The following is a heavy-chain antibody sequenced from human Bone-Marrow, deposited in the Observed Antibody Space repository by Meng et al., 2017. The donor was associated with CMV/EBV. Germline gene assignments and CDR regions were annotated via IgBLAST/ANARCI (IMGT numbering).Heavy chain of an antibody. Sequence: GGSLRLSCAASGFTFSYYGMHWVRQAPGKGLEWVAFIAFDGSNKYGDSVKGRFTISRDNSKNTLYLQMNSLRADDTAVYYCFMGHYSGAWGQGTPVTVSS. CDR2: IAFDGSNK. V-gene: IGHV3-33*05. J-gene: IGHJ5*02. CDR1: GFTFSYYG. D-gene: IGHD2-21*01. CDR3: FMGHYSGA.